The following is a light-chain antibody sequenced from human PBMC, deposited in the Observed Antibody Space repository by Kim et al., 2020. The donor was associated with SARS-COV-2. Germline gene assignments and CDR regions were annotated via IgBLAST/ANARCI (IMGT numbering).Light chain of an antibody. CDR3: AAWDDSLKGPV. J-gene: IGLJ3*02. Sequence: QSVLTQPPSASGTPGQTVRISCSGGSSNIGRNTVSWYAQLPGTAPKLLIHSDVRRSSGVPDRFSGSKSGTSASLAISGLQPEDEGDYYCAAWDDSLKGPVFGGGTQLTVL. V-gene: IGLV1-44*01. CDR1: SSNIGRNT. CDR2: SDV.